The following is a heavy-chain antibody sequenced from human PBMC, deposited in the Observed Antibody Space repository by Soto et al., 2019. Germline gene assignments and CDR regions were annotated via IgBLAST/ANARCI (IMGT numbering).Heavy chain of an antibody. CDR1: GFTFDNFA. J-gene: IGHJ4*02. CDR3: AKDVHYDSSGGLDY. D-gene: IGHD3-22*01. V-gene: IGHV3-23*04. Sequence: QLVESGGGLVQPGGSLRLSCTTSGFTFDNFAMSWVRQAPGRGLEWVSAISGGGGGTYYADSVKGRFIISRDNSKNTVYLQVNGLRTEDTAVYYCAKDVHYDSSGGLDYWGQGTLVTVSS. CDR2: ISGGGGGT.